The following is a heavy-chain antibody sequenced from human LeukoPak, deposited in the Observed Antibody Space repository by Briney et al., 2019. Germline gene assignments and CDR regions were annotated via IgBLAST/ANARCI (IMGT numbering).Heavy chain of an antibody. D-gene: IGHD2-2*01. CDR3: ARVLPCSSTSCPFQR. V-gene: IGHV4-34*01. J-gene: IGHJ1*01. CDR2: INHSGST. Sequence: KPSGTLSLTCAVYGGSFSGYYLSWVRQPPGKGLEWVWEINHSGSTNYNPSLKSRVTISVDTSKNQFPLKLSSVTAADTAVYYCARVLPCSSTSCPFQRWGQGTLVTVSS. CDR1: GGSFSGYY.